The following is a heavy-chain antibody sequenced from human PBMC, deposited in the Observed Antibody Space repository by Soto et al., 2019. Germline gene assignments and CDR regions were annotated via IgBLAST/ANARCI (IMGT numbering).Heavy chain of an antibody. CDR1: GYTFTSYD. D-gene: IGHD3-16*02. CDR2: MNPNSGNT. V-gene: IGHV1-8*01. J-gene: IGHJ6*03. Sequence: ASVKVSCKASGYTFTSYDINWVRQATGQGLEWMGWMNPNSGNTGYAQKFQGIVTMTRNTSISTAYMELSSLRSEDTAVYYCARRVGGVIVGLRGYYYYYMDVWGKGTTVTVSS. CDR3: ARRVGGVIVGLRGYYYYYMDV.